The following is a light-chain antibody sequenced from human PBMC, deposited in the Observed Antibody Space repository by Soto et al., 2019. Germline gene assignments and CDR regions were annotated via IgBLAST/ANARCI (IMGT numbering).Light chain of an antibody. Sequence: DIHMTQSPSALSASTGERVTITLRASQSITNYLNWYQHKPGQAPNLLIYAASTLQAGVPSRFRGSGSGTDFTLTISSLQPEDFATYFCQQSNSSPPTFGGGTKVDIK. CDR1: QSITNY. CDR3: QQSNSSPPT. V-gene: IGKV1-39*01. J-gene: IGKJ4*01. CDR2: AAS.